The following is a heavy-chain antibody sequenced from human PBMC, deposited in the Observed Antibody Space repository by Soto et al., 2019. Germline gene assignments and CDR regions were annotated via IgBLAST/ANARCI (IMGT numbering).Heavy chain of an antibody. CDR2: ISAYNGNT. J-gene: IGHJ3*02. V-gene: IGHV1-18*01. Sequence: ASVKVPCKASGYTFTSYGISWVRQAPGQGLEWMGWISAYNGNTNYAQKLQGRVTMTTDTSTSTAYMELRSLRSDDTAVYYCARDLAAYSSGPQGAFDIWGQGTMVTVSS. CDR3: ARDLAAYSSGPQGAFDI. CDR1: GYTFTSYG. D-gene: IGHD6-19*01.